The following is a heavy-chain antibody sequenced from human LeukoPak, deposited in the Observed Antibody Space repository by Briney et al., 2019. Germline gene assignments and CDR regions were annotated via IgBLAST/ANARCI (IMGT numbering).Heavy chain of an antibody. CDR1: GYTFTSYG. V-gene: IGHV1-18*01. CDR3: ARESPQPLWFGPPGMDV. CDR2: ISAYNGNT. J-gene: IGHJ6*03. D-gene: IGHD3-10*01. Sequence: ASVKVSCKASGYTFTSYGISWVRQAPGQGLEWMGWISAYNGNTNYAQKLQGRVTMTTDTSTSTAYMELRSLRSDDTAVYYCARESPQPLWFGPPGMDVWGKGTTVTVSS.